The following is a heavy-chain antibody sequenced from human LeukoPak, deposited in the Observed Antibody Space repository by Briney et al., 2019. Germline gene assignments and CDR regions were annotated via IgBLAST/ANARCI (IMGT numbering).Heavy chain of an antibody. CDR1: GFTFSSYG. J-gene: IGHJ4*02. Sequence: PGTSLRLSCAASGFTFSSYGMHWVRQAPGKGLEWVAVMWYDGSNKYYVDSVKGRFTISRDNSKNTLYLQMNSLRAEDTAVYYCAKEDEYYYDSSGYSYFDYWGQGTLVTVSS. D-gene: IGHD3-22*01. V-gene: IGHV3-33*06. CDR2: MWYDGSNK. CDR3: AKEDEYYYDSSGYSYFDY.